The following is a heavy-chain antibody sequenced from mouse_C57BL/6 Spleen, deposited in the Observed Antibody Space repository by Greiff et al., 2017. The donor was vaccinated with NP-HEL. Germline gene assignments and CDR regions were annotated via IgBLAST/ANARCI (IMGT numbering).Heavy chain of an antibody. CDR3: TRAYDLYYFDY. CDR1: GYTFTDYE. D-gene: IGHD2-4*01. J-gene: IGHJ2*01. V-gene: IGHV1-15*01. Sequence: QVQLKQSGAELVRPGASVTLSCKASGYTFTDYEMHWVKQTPVHGLEWIGAIDPETGGTAYNQKFKGKAILTADKSSSTAYMELRSLTSEDSAVYYCTRAYDLYYFDYWGQGTTLTVSS. CDR2: IDPETGGT.